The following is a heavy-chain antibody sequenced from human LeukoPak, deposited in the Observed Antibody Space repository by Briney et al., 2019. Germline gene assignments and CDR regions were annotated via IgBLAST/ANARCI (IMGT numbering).Heavy chain of an antibody. J-gene: IGHJ4*02. CDR2: ISYDGSNK. CDR1: GFTFSSYA. CDR3: AKSQPFHYYDSSGYAH. V-gene: IGHV3-30-3*02. D-gene: IGHD3-22*01. Sequence: GGSLRLSCAASGFTFSSYAMHWVRQAPGKGLEWVAVISYDGSNKYYADSVKGRFTISRDNSKNTLYLQMNSLRAEDTAVYYCAKSQPFHYYDSSGYAHWGQGTLVTVSS.